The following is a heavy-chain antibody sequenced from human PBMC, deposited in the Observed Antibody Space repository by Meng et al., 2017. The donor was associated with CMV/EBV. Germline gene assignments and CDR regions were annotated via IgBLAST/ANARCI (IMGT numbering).Heavy chain of an antibody. Sequence: ASVQVSCKVSGYTLTELSMHWVRQAPGKGLEWMGGFDPEDGEKIYAQKFQGRITMTEDTSTDTAYMELSSLGSEDTAVYYCATAKLDQEWFDPWGQGTLVTVSS. CDR1: GYTLTELS. J-gene: IGHJ5*02. D-gene: IGHD1/OR15-1a*01. V-gene: IGHV1-24*01. CDR2: FDPEDGEK. CDR3: ATAKLDQEWFDP.